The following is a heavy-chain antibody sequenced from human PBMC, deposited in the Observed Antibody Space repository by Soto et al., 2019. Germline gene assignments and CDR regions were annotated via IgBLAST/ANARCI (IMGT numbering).Heavy chain of an antibody. Sequence: QVQLVESGGGVVQPGRSLRLSCAASGFTFSHYDIHWVRQAPGKGLEWLAVISYDGSNKHYADSVKGRFTVSRDNSKNTLYLQMNSLRAEDTAVYFCARYSGKYQGPIDYWGQGTLVTVSS. D-gene: IGHD1-26*01. CDR3: ARYSGKYQGPIDY. CDR1: GFTFSHYD. J-gene: IGHJ4*02. CDR2: ISYDGSNK. V-gene: IGHV3-30*03.